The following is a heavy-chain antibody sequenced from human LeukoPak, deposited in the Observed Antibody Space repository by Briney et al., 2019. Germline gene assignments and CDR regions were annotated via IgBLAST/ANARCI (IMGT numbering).Heavy chain of an antibody. CDR1: GFTFSSYG. Sequence: GRSLRLSCAASGFTFSSYGMHWVRQAPGKGLEWVAVIWYDGSNKYYADSVKGRFTISRDNSKNTLYLQMNSLRAEDTAVYYCARDEYSSGYPDYWGQGTLVTVSS. V-gene: IGHV3-33*01. J-gene: IGHJ4*02. D-gene: IGHD6-19*01. CDR2: IWYDGSNK. CDR3: ARDEYSSGYPDY.